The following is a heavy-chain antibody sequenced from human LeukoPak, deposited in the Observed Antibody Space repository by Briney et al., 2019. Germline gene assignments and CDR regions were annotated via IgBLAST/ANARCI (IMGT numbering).Heavy chain of an antibody. D-gene: IGHD3-22*01. V-gene: IGHV4-34*01. CDR3: ARGRRDSSGYYGPRGAFDI. Sequence: SETLSLTCTVSGGSISSYYWSWIRQPAGKGLEWIGEINHSGSTNYNPSLKSRATISVDTSKNQFSLKLSSVTAADTAVYYCARGRRDSSGYYGPRGAFDIWGQGTMVTVSS. CDR1: GGSISSYY. J-gene: IGHJ3*02. CDR2: INHSGST.